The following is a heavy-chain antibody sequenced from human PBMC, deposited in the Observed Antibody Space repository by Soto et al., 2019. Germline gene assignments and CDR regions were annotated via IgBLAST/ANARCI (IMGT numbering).Heavy chain of an antibody. J-gene: IGHJ4*02. CDR2: ITGSGGST. CDR3: AKDRYGDYGGIDY. CDR1: GFTFSTYA. D-gene: IGHD4-17*01. Sequence: EVQLLESGGGLVQPGGSLRLSCAASGFTFSTYAMIWVRQAPGKGLEWVSVITGSGGSTYYADSVKGRFTISRDTSNSTLFVQMNNLRAEDTAVYYCAKDRYGDYGGIDYWGQGTMVTVSS. V-gene: IGHV3-23*01.